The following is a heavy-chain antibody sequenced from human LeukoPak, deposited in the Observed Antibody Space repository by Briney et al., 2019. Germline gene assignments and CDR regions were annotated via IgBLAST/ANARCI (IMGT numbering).Heavy chain of an antibody. D-gene: IGHD3-9*01. Sequence: GGSLRLSCAASGFTVSSNYTSWVRQAPGKGLEWVSVIYSGGSTYYADSVKGRFTISRGNSKNTLYLQMNSLRAEDTAVYYCARGTTYYDILTGYYDRGDDYWGQGTLVTVSS. CDR2: IYSGGST. V-gene: IGHV3-53*01. J-gene: IGHJ4*02. CDR1: GFTVSSNY. CDR3: ARGTTYYDILTGYYDRGDDY.